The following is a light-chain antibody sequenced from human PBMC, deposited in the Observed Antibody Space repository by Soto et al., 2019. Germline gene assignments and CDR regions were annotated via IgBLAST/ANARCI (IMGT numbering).Light chain of an antibody. CDR1: ESIARH. Sequence: DIQMTQAPSSLSASVGDRVTITCRASESIARHLKWYQQKPGKAPKPLIYAASSLQNGVPSRFRGGGSVTDFTLTISNLQPEDFATYDCQQTYSTRSITFGQGRRLESK. CDR3: QQTYSTRSIT. CDR2: AAS. V-gene: IGKV1-39*01. J-gene: IGKJ5*01.